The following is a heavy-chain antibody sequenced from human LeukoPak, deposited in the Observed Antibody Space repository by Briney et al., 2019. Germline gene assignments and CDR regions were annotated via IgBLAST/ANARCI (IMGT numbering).Heavy chain of an antibody. V-gene: IGHV4-34*01. D-gene: IGHD4-17*01. CDR2: INHSGST. CDR1: GGSFSGYY. CDR3: ARERPYGDYFDY. Sequence: PSETLSLTCAVYGGSFSGYYCTWIRQPPGKGLEWIGEINHSGSTNYNPSLKSRVTISVDTSKNQFSLKLSSVTVADTAVYYCARERPYGDYFDYWGQGTLVTVPS. J-gene: IGHJ4*02.